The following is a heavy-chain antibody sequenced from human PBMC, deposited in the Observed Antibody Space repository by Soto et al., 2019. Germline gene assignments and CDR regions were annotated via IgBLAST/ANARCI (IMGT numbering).Heavy chain of an antibody. V-gene: IGHV3-23*01. CDR1: GFVFGSYP. Sequence: EVQLLESGGGLVQPGGSLRLSCTTSGFVFGSYPMAWVRQAPGKGLEWVSSISATGDNTYYADSVKGRCTISRDNSKQTVFLQMNGLGAEDTGIYYCAKRSGRWYFFDHWGQGTLVAVSS. J-gene: IGHJ4*02. CDR2: ISATGDNT. CDR3: AKRSGRWYFFDH. D-gene: IGHD6-13*01.